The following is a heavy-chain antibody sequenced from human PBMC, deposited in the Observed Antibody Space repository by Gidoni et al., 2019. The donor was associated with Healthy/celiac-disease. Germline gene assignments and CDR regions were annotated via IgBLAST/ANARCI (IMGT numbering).Heavy chain of an antibody. CDR1: GGPFSYYA. Sequence: QVPLVQFGAEVKKPGSSVKVSRKYSGGPFSYYALSWVRQAPGQGLEWMGGIIPIFGTTNYAQQFQGRVTITADETTSTVYMELSRLRSDDTAVYFCARGPTFAVAGSNENHYYYYYMDVWGKGAAVTVSS. CDR3: ARGPTFAVAGSNENHYYYYYMDV. D-gene: IGHD6-19*01. V-gene: IGHV1-69*01. CDR2: IIPIFGTT. J-gene: IGHJ6*03.